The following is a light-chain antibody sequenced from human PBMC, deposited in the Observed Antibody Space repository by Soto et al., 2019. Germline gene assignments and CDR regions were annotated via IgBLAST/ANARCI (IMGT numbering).Light chain of an antibody. CDR1: QSVSSN. Sequence: EIMMTQSPATLSVSPGERATLSCRDSQSVSSNLAWYQQKPGQAPRLLISGASTRATGIPARISGSGSGTEFTLTISSLPTEDFAVYHCQQYNNWPPWTFGPATKVDIK. J-gene: IGKJ1*01. CDR3: QQYNNWPPWT. V-gene: IGKV3-15*01. CDR2: GAS.